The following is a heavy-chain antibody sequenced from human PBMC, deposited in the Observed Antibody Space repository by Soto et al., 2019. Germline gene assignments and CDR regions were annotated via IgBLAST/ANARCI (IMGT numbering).Heavy chain of an antibody. CDR1: GYTFTSYG. D-gene: IGHD3-3*01. CDR2: ISAYNGNT. CDR3: ARVTILEWLFVDDY. V-gene: IGHV1-18*01. Sequence: GASVKVSCTASGYTFTSYGISWVRQAPGQGLEWMGWISAYNGNTNYAQKLQGRVTMTTDTSTSTAYMELRSLRSDDTAVYYCARVTILEWLFVDDYWAQGTLVTVSS. J-gene: IGHJ4*02.